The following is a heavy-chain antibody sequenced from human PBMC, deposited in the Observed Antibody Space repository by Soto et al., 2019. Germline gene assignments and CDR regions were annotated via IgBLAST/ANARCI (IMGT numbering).Heavy chain of an antibody. CDR3: AREVRNWNPFDY. Sequence: LSLTCAVSGYSISSGYYWGWIRQPPGKGLEWIGSIYHSGSTYYNPSLKSRVTISVDTSKNQFSLKLSSVTAADTAVYYCAREVRNWNPFDYWGQGTLVTVSS. D-gene: IGHD1-1*01. CDR2: IYHSGST. CDR1: GYSISSGYY. V-gene: IGHV4-38-2*02. J-gene: IGHJ4*02.